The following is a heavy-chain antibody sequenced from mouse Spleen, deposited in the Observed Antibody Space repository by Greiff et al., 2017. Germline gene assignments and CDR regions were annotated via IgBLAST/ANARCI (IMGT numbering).Heavy chain of an antibody. CDR2: ISSGGGNT. Sequence: EVQLVESGGGLVKPGGSLKLSCAASGFTFSSYTMSWVRQTPAKRLEWVATISSGGGNTYYPDSVKGRFTISRDNARNTLYLQMSSLRSEDTAMYYCASHYYYDGSPFAYWGQGTLVTVSA. V-gene: IGHV5-9*04. CDR3: ASHYYYDGSPFAY. J-gene: IGHJ3*01. CDR1: GFTFSSYT. D-gene: IGHD1-1*01.